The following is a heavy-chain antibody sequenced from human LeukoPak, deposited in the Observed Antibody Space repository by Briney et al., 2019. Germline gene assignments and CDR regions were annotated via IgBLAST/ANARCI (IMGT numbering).Heavy chain of an antibody. CDR1: GFSFSRYW. CDR2: IRQDGSDQ. D-gene: IGHD3-22*01. V-gene: IGHV3-7*04. CDR3: ARAYDSSGYRAFDI. J-gene: IGHJ3*02. Sequence: GGSLRLSCAVSGFSFSRYWMSWVRQAPGTGLEWVASIRQDGSDQHYVDSVKGRLTISRDNAKNSLYLQVNSLRAEDTAMYYCARAYDSSGYRAFDIWGQGTMVTVSS.